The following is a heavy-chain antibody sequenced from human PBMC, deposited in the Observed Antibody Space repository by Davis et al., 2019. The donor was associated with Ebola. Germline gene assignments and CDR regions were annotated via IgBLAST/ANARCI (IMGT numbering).Heavy chain of an antibody. CDR3: AREPINYYHGMDV. Sequence: ASVKVSCKASGYTFTNYYMHWVRQAPGQGLEWMGRINPNSGGTSYAQKFQGRVTMTGDTSIATAYMEVSSLRTDDTAVFYCAREPINYYHGMDVWGTGTTVTVSS. V-gene: IGHV1-2*06. J-gene: IGHJ6*04. CDR2: INPNSGGT. CDR1: GYTFTNYY.